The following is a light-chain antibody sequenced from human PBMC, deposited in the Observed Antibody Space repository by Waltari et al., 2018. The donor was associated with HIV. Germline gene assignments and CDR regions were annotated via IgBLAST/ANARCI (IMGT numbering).Light chain of an antibody. V-gene: IGKV4-1*01. CDR1: QSVLYSSNNKNF. CDR2: WAS. J-gene: IGKJ2*01. CDR3: QQYYTTPQT. Sequence: DIVMTQSPDSLAVSPGERATINCKSSQSVLYSSNNKNFLAWYQQKPGQPPKLLIYWASTRESGVPDRFSGSGSGTDFTLTISSLQAEDVAVYYCQQYYTTPQTFGQGTKLEIK.